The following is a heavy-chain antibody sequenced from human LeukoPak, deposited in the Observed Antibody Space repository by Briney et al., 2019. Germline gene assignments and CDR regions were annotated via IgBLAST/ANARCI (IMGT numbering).Heavy chain of an antibody. CDR1: GGTFNSYA. CDR2: IMPLFGTA. CDR3: ASGSLGDGYGVGDYYQYMDV. D-gene: IGHD5-24*01. V-gene: IGHV1-69*05. Sequence: SVKVSCKASGGTFNSYAISWVRQAPGQGLEWMGGIMPLFGTANYAQEFQGRVTYTTDESASTAYMEVSSLRSEDTAVYYCASGSLGDGYGVGDYYQYMDVWGKGTTVTVSS. J-gene: IGHJ6*03.